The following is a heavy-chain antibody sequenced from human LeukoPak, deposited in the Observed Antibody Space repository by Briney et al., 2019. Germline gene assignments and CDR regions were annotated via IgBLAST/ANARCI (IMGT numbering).Heavy chain of an antibody. CDR2: INHSGST. J-gene: IGHJ5*02. V-gene: IGHV4-30-2*01. D-gene: IGHD3-3*01. CDR3: ARGIFPGNITMKTNNWFDP. Sequence: SQTLSLTCTVSGGSISSGGYYWSWIRQPPGKGLEWIGEINHSGSTNYNPSLKSRVTISVDTSKNQFSLRLSSVTAADTAVYYCARGIFPGNITMKTNNWFDPWGQGTLVTVSS. CDR1: GGSISSGGYY.